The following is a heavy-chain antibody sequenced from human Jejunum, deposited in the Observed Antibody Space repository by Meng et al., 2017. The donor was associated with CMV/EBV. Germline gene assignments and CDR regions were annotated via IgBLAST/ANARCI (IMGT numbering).Heavy chain of an antibody. Sequence: CSVSGGSISGYYFSWIRQSPGKGLEWIGNIDFYGTTKYNPSLKSRVTISVDPSKSQFSLKLGSVSAADTALYYCARGWGTTSPWDYWGQGMRVTVSS. CDR2: IDFYGTT. CDR1: GGSISGYY. D-gene: IGHD3-16*01. CDR3: ARGWGTTSPWDY. J-gene: IGHJ4*02. V-gene: IGHV4-59*01.